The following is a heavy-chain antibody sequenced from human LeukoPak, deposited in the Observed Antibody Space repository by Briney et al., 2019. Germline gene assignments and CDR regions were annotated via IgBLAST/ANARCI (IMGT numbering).Heavy chain of an antibody. J-gene: IGHJ5*02. Sequence: PGGSLRLSCAASGFTFSSYAMSWVRQAPGKGLEWVSAISAGGGSTYYAGSVKGRFTISRDNAKNSLYLQMNSLRAEDTAVYYCARGHDYGDYTWGQGTLVTVSS. V-gene: IGHV3-23*01. CDR2: ISAGGGST. CDR1: GFTFSSYA. D-gene: IGHD4-17*01. CDR3: ARGHDYGDYT.